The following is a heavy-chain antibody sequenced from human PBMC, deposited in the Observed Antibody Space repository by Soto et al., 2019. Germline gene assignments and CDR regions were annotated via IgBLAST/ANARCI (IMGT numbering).Heavy chain of an antibody. Sequence: EVQLVESGGGLVQPGGSLRLSCAASGFTFSDHYMDWVRQAPGKGLEWVGRTRNKANSYTTEYAASVKGRFTISRDDSKNSLYLQMNSLKTEDTAVYYCASLGYCSSTSCYGACCWGQGTLVTVSS. CDR1: GFTFSDHY. V-gene: IGHV3-72*01. J-gene: IGHJ4*02. CDR3: ASLGYCSSTSCYGACC. D-gene: IGHD2-2*01. CDR2: TRNKANSYTT.